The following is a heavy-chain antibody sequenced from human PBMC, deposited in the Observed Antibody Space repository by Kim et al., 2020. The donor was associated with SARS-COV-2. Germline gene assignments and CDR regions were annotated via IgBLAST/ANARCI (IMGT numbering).Heavy chain of an antibody. V-gene: IGHV1-69*01. D-gene: IGHD3-10*01. CDR3: ARGGRITMVRGVIND. J-gene: IGHJ4*02. Sequence: QKFQGRVTITADESTSTAYMELSSLRSEDTAVYYCARGGRITMVRGVINDWGQGTLVTVSS.